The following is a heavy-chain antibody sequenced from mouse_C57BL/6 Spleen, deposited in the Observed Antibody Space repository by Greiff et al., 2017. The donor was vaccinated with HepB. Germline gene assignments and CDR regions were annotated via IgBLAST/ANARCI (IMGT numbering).Heavy chain of an antibody. CDR3: ARGNDGYYEDYFDY. D-gene: IGHD2-3*01. CDR2: INPGSGGT. J-gene: IGHJ2*01. Sequence: QVQLQQSGAELVRPGTSVKVSCKASGYAFTNYLIEWVKQRPGQGLEWIGVINPGSGGTNYNEKFKGKATLTADKSSSTAYMQLSSLTSEDSAVYFCARGNDGYYEDYFDYWGQGTTLTVAS. CDR1: GYAFTNYL. V-gene: IGHV1-54*01.